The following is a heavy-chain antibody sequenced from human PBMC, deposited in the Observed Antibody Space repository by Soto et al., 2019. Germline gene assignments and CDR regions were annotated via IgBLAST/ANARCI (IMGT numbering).Heavy chain of an antibody. Sequence: ASVKVSCKASGYTFTSYDINWVRQATGQGLEWMGWMNPNSGNTGYAQKFQGRVTMTRNTSISTAYMELSSLRSEDTAVYYCARGVWFGELHSYYYYGMDVWGQGTTVTVSS. CDR2: MNPNSGNT. CDR1: GYTFTSYD. V-gene: IGHV1-8*01. CDR3: ARGVWFGELHSYYYYGMDV. D-gene: IGHD3-10*01. J-gene: IGHJ6*02.